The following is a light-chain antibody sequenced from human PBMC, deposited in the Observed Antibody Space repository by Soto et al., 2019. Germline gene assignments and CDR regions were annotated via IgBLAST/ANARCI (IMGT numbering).Light chain of an antibody. CDR2: AAS. Sequence: DIQLTQSPSFLSASVGDRVTITCRASQGISSYLAWYQQKPGKAPKLLIYAASTLQSGVPSRFSGSGSGTEFTLTISSLQPEDFATYYCQQGYSTPRTFGGGTKVEIK. CDR1: QGISSY. V-gene: IGKV1-9*01. J-gene: IGKJ4*01. CDR3: QQGYSTPRT.